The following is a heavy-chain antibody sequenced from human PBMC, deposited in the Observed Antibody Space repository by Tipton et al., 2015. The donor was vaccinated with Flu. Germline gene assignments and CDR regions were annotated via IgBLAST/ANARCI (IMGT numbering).Heavy chain of an antibody. Sequence: SLRLSCAASGFILSNYWMSWVRQAPGKGLEWVANIKQDGSEKYYVDSVKGRFTISRDNAKNALYLQMNSLRAEDTAVYYCARPDPNYGDPDFDYWGQGTLVTVSS. CDR2: IKQDGSEK. V-gene: IGHV3-7*01. CDR3: ARPDPNYGDPDFDY. J-gene: IGHJ4*02. CDR1: GFILSNYW. D-gene: IGHD4-17*01.